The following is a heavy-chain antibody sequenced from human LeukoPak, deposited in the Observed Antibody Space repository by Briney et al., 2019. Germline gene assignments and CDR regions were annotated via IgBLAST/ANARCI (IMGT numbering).Heavy chain of an antibody. J-gene: IGHJ6*02. V-gene: IGHV3-23*01. CDR3: ARVLFTIFGVVIFGSEDYYGMDV. CDR1: GFTFSSYA. Sequence: GGSLRLSCAASGFTFSSYAMSWVRQAPGKGLEWVSAISGSGGSTYYADSVKGRFTISRDNSKNTLYLQMNSLRAEDTAVYYCARVLFTIFGVVIFGSEDYYGMDVWGQGTTVTVSS. CDR2: ISGSGGST. D-gene: IGHD3-3*01.